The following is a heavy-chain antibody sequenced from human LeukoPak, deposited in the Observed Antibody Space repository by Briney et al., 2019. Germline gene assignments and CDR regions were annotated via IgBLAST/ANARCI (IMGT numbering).Heavy chain of an antibody. CDR1: GFTFSSYA. Sequence: DPGGSLRLSCAASGFTFSSYAMHWVRQAPGKGLEWVAVISYDGSNKYYADSVKGRFTSSRDNSKNTLYLQMNSLRAEDTAVYYCARVSGHYYVTLSDYWGQGTLVTVSS. V-gene: IGHV3-30-3*01. CDR3: ARVSGHYYVTLSDY. D-gene: IGHD3-10*02. CDR2: ISYDGSNK. J-gene: IGHJ4*02.